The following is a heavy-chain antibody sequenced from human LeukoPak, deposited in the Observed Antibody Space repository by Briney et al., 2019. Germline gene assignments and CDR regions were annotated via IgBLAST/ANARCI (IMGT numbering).Heavy chain of an antibody. Sequence: ASVKVSCKASGYTFTAYYIHWVRQTPGQGLEWMGWVNPDSGGTNYAQKFQDRVTMTRDTSISTAYMELTRLRSDDTAVYYRAPISGDNWTYYFDYWGQGTLVTVSS. V-gene: IGHV1-2*02. CDR3: APISGDNWTYYFDY. CDR1: GYTFTAYY. CDR2: VNPDSGGT. J-gene: IGHJ4*02. D-gene: IGHD1-20*01.